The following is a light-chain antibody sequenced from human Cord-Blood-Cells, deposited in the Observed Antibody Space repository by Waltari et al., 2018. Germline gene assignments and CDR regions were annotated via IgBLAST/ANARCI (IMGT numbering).Light chain of an antibody. J-gene: IGKJ1*01. CDR3: QQYNSYWT. Sequence: DIQMTQSPSTLSAPVGNRVTITCRASQSISSWLAWYQQKPGKAPKLLIYDASSLESGVPSRFSGSGSGTEFTLTISSLQPDEFATYYCQQYNSYWTFGQGTKVEIK. CDR1: QSISSW. V-gene: IGKV1-5*01. CDR2: DAS.